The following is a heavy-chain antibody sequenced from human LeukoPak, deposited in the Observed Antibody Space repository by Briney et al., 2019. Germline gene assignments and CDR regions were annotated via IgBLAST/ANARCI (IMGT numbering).Heavy chain of an antibody. V-gene: IGHV4-39*02. J-gene: IGHJ5*02. CDR2: IYYSGNT. D-gene: IGHD2-2*01. CDR1: GGSISSTTRY. CDR3: TSVMLPVARNWFDP. Sequence: PSETLSLTCTVSGGSISSTTRYWAWLRQSPGKGLEWIGNIYYSGNTYYNPSLRSRLTISVDTSKNHFSLRLSSVTASDTAVYYCTSVMLPVARNWFDPGGQGTLVTVSS.